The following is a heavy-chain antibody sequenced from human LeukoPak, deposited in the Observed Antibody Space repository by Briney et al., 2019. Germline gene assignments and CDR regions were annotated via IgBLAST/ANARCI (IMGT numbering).Heavy chain of an antibody. D-gene: IGHD2-2*01. J-gene: IGHJ3*02. CDR3: ARHRPWDFVVVPAAIFGAFDI. Sequence: SETLSLTCTVSGGSINNNNWWSWVRQPPGKGLEWIGEIYHSGNTNYNPSLKSRVTISVDTSKNQFSLKLSSVTAADTAVYYCARHRPWDFVVVPAAIFGAFDIWGQGTMVTVSS. V-gene: IGHV4-4*02. CDR1: GGSINNNNW. CDR2: IYHSGNT.